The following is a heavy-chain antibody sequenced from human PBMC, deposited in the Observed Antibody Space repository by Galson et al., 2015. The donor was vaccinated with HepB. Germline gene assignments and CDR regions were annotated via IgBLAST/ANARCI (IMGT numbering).Heavy chain of an antibody. J-gene: IGHJ4*02. CDR1: GFTFSGSA. Sequence: SLRLSCAASGFTFSGSAMHWVRQASGKGLEWVGRIRSKANSYATAYAASVKGRFTISRDDSKNTAYLQMNSLKTEDTAVYYCTRGLGYCSSTSCGWGQGTLVTVSS. D-gene: IGHD2-2*01. CDR3: TRGLGYCSSTSCG. V-gene: IGHV3-73*01. CDR2: IRSKANSYAT.